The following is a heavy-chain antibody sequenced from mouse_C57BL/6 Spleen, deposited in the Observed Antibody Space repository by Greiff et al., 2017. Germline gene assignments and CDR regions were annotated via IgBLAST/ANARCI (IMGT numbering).Heavy chain of an antibody. Sequence: EVQLQQSGPVLVKPGASVKMSCKASGYTFTDYYMNWVKQSHGKSLEWIGVINPYNGGTSYNQKFKGKATLTVDKSSSTAYMELNSLTSEDSAVYYCARGDYSNYFYAMDYWGQGTSVTVSS. V-gene: IGHV1-19*01. J-gene: IGHJ4*01. CDR3: ARGDYSNYFYAMDY. CDR2: INPYNGGT. D-gene: IGHD2-5*01. CDR1: GYTFTDYY.